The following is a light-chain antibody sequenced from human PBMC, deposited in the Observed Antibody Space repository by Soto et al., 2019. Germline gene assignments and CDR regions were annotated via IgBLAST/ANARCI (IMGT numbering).Light chain of an antibody. J-gene: IGKJ1*01. CDR2: WAS. V-gene: IGKV4-1*01. CDR1: QSVLYSSNNKNY. Sequence: DIVMTQSPDSLAVSLGERATINCKSSQSVLYSSNNKNYLAWYQQKPGHPPKLLIYWASTRESGVPDRFSGSGSGTDFALTISSLQAEDVAVYYCQHHYSTPPTFGQGTKVEIK. CDR3: QHHYSTPPT.